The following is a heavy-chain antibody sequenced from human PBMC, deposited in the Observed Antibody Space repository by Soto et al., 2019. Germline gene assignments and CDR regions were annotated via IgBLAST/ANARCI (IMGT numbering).Heavy chain of an antibody. V-gene: IGHV4-39*01. J-gene: IGHJ4*02. CDR2: IYYSGST. CDR3: ATHFSGGRPYYFDY. Sequence: QLQLQESGPGLVKPSETLSLTCTVSGGSISSSSYYWGWIRQPPGKGLEWIGSIYYSGSTYYNPSLKSRVTIYVDTSKNQFSLKLSSVTAADTAVYYCATHFSGGRPYYFDYWGQGTLVTVSS. CDR1: GGSISSSSYY. D-gene: IGHD2-15*01.